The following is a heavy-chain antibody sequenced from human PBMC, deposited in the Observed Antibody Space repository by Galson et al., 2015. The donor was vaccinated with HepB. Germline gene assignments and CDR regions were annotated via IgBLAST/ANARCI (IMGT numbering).Heavy chain of an antibody. J-gene: IGHJ3*02. D-gene: IGHD6-13*01. CDR2: IRAYNGNT. CDR1: GYTFTNYG. V-gene: IGHV1-18*04. CDR3: ARDSCRYSSTCPFEN. Sequence: SVKVSCKASGYTFTNYGITWVRQAPGQGLEWMGWIRAYNGNTNYAQNLQGRVTMTTDTSTSTAYMDLRSLTSDDTAVYYCARDSCRYSSTCPFENWGLGTMGTVSS.